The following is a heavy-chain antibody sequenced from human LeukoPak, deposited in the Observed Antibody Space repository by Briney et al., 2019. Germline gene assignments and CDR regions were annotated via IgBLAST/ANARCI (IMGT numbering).Heavy chain of an antibody. CDR2: INHSGST. D-gene: IGHD6-13*01. Sequence: SETLSLTCAVYGGSFSGYYWSWIRQPPGKGLEWIGEINHSGSTNYNPSLKSRVTISVDTSKNQFSLKLSSVTAADTAVYYCARGRGYSSSSYGRFFFDYWGQGTLVTVSS. J-gene: IGHJ4*02. CDR3: ARGRGYSSSSYGRFFFDY. CDR1: GGSFSGYY. V-gene: IGHV4-34*01.